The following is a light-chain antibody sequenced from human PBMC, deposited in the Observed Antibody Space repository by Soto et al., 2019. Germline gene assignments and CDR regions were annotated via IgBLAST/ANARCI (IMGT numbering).Light chain of an antibody. V-gene: IGKV3-11*01. CDR1: QSLLHSNGYNY. Sequence: DIVMTQSPLSLPVTPGEPASISCRSSQSLLHSNGYNYLDWYQQKPGQAPRLLISDASNRATGIPARFSGSGSGTDFTLTISSLEPEDFAVYYCHQRQYWPPITFGQGTRLEIK. CDR2: DAS. CDR3: HQRQYWPPIT. J-gene: IGKJ5*01.